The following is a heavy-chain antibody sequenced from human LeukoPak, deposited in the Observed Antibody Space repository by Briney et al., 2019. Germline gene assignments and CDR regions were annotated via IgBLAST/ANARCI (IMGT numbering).Heavy chain of an antibody. CDR1: GFTFSSYW. V-gene: IGHV3-33*08. CDR2: IRSDANNK. J-gene: IGHJ3*02. D-gene: IGHD3-22*01. Sequence: GGSLRLSCAASGFTFSSYWMHWVRQAPGKGLEWVASIRSDANNKYYADSVKGRFTISRDNAKNTLFLQMNSLRAEDTAVYYCARAYYFDTTGHDSDALDIWGRGAMVTVSS. CDR3: ARAYYFDTTGHDSDALDI.